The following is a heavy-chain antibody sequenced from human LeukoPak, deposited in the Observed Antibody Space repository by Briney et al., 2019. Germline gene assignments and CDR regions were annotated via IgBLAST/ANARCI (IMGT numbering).Heavy chain of an antibody. Sequence: ASVKVSCKASGYTFTSYDINWVRQATGQGLEWMGWMNPNSGNTGYAQQFQGRVTMTRNTSISTAYMELSSLRSEDTAVYYCARGAKYSSSWYSFGSYYYYYGMDVWGQGTTVTVSS. CDR3: ARGAKYSSSWYSFGSYYYYYGMDV. CDR2: MNPNSGNT. D-gene: IGHD6-13*01. CDR1: GYTFTSYD. V-gene: IGHV1-8*01. J-gene: IGHJ6*02.